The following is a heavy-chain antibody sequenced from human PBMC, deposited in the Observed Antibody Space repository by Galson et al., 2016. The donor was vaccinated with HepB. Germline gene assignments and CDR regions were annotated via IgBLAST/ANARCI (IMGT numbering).Heavy chain of an antibody. V-gene: IGHV4-4*02. D-gene: IGHD1-1*01. J-gene: IGHJ3*02. CDR3: ARDATSRATHATFYM. Sequence: SETLSLTCTVSSDSLSTSDWWSWVRQSPRKGLEWIGEINDIGTTNYNPSLEGRVTISVDTSKNQFSLRLTSVTAADTAVYYCARDATSRATHATFYMWGQGTVVTVSS. CDR1: SDSLSTSDW. CDR2: INDIGTT.